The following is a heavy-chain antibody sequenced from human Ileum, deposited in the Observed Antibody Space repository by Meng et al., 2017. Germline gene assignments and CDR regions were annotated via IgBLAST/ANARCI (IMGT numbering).Heavy chain of an antibody. Sequence: VQLQESCPGLVYSLLTLSLTCTVSGRSISSRNYYWSWIRQPPGKGLEWIGYIFDTGPPYYSPPLRSRLSISMDTSKNQFSLRLTSVTAADTAVYYCAASLDGSRFDPWGQGTLVTVSS. J-gene: IGHJ5*02. CDR1: GRSISSRNYY. CDR3: AASLDGSRFDP. D-gene: IGHD2-2*03. V-gene: IGHV4-30-4*08. CDR2: IFDTGPP.